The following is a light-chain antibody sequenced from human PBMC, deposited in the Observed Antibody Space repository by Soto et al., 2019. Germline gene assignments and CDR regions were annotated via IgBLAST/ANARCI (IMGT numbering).Light chain of an antibody. V-gene: IGLV2-14*01. CDR3: SSYTSSSTYV. Sequence: ALAQPSSLSVSPGQSITISFTGTSSDVGGYNYVSWYQQHPGKAPKLMIYEVSNRPSGVSNRFSGSKSGNTASLTISGLQAEDEADYYCSSYTSSSTYVFRTGTKV. CDR1: SSDVGGYNY. J-gene: IGLJ1*01. CDR2: EVS.